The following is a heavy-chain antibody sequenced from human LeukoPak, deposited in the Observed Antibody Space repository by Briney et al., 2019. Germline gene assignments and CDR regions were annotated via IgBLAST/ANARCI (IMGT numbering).Heavy chain of an antibody. CDR2: IYYSGST. Sequence: SETLSLTCTVSRGSISSGTYYWTWIRQHPGKGLEWIGYIYYSGSTNYNPSLKSRVTISVDTSKNQFSLKLSSVTAADTAVYYCARHAEYYGDYSRSWFDPWGQGTLVTVSS. D-gene: IGHD4-17*01. J-gene: IGHJ5*02. V-gene: IGHV4-61*01. CDR3: ARHAEYYGDYSRSWFDP. CDR1: RGSISSGTYY.